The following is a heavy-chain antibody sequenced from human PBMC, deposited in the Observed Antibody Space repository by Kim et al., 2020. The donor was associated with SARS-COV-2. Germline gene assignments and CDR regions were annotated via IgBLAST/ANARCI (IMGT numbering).Heavy chain of an antibody. CDR3: ARGDGSSFPFDF. J-gene: IGHJ4*02. V-gene: IGHV4-34*01. Sequence: SETLSLTCAVYSGSFSGYYWSWIRQSPEKGLEWIGQINHNGDTHYNPSLRSRVTISADTSKNQFSLKMTSLTAADTAMYFCARGDGSSFPFDFWGQGSLVTVSS. CDR1: SGSFSGYY. D-gene: IGHD6-6*01. CDR2: INHNGDT.